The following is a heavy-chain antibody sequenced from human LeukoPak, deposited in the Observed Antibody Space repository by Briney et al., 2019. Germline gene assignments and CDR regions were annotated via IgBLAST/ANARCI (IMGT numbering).Heavy chain of an antibody. Sequence: PSETLSLTCTVSGGSISSSSYYWGWIRQPPGKGLEWIGSIYCSGSTYYNPSLKSRVTISVDTSKNQFSLKLSSVTAADTAVYYCARVGYSSSRYGYYYYYGMDVWGQGTTVTVSS. CDR2: IYCSGST. CDR3: ARVGYSSSRYGYYYYYGMDV. CDR1: GGSISSSSYY. D-gene: IGHD6-13*01. V-gene: IGHV4-39*07. J-gene: IGHJ6*02.